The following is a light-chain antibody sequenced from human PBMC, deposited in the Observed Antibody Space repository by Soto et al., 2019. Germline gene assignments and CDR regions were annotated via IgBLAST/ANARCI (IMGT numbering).Light chain of an antibody. CDR3: SSYTSSSTLVV. CDR1: SSDVGGYNY. V-gene: IGLV2-14*01. Sequence: QSVLTQPASVSGSPGQSITISCTGTSSDVGGYNYVSWYQQHPGKAPKFMIYEVSNRPSGVSNRSSGSKSGNTASLTISGLQAEDEADYYCSSYTSSSTLVVFGGGTKLTVL. CDR2: EVS. J-gene: IGLJ2*01.